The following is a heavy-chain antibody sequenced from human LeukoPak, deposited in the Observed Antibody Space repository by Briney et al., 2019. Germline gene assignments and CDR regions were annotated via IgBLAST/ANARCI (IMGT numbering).Heavy chain of an antibody. CDR2: IQTSGNT. Sequence: SETLSLTCTVLGDSIQNYYWHWLRQPAGKGLEWVGRIQTSGNTNYSPSLKSRITISVDRSKNQVSLKLSSVTAADTAVYYCASDRGSGWFDYWGQGTLVTVSS. J-gene: IGHJ4*02. CDR3: ASDRGSGWFDY. V-gene: IGHV4-4*07. D-gene: IGHD6-19*01. CDR1: GDSIQNYY.